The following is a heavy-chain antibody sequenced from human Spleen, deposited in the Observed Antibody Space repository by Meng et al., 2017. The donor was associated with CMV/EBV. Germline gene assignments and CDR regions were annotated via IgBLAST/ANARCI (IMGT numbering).Heavy chain of an antibody. V-gene: IGHV4-34*01. Sequence: VPLQQWGAGLLKPSETLSLICAVYGGSFSGYYWSWIRQPPGKGLEWIGEINHSGSTNYNPSLKSRVTISVDTSKNQFSLKLSSVTAADTAVYYCARNLDYGDYVPATLAYWGQGTLVTVSS. CDR2: INHSGST. J-gene: IGHJ4*02. CDR3: ARNLDYGDYVPATLAY. CDR1: GGSFSGYY. D-gene: IGHD4-17*01.